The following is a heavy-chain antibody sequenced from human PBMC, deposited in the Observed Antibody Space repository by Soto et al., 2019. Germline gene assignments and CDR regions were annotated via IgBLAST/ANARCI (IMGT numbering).Heavy chain of an antibody. CDR2: IYYSGST. J-gene: IGHJ5*02. Sequence: SETLSLTCTVSGGSISSYYWSWIRQPPGKGLEWIGYIYYSGSTNYNPSLKSRVTISVDTSKNQFSLKLSSVTAADTAVYYCARDRWRGRYFDWLEDWFDPWGQGTLVTVSS. V-gene: IGHV4-59*01. D-gene: IGHD3-9*01. CDR1: GGSISSYY. CDR3: ARDRWRGRYFDWLEDWFDP.